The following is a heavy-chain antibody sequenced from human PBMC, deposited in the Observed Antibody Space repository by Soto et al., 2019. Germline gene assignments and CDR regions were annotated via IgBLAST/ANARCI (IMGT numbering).Heavy chain of an antibody. V-gene: IGHV3-15*07. CDR3: SHGYYQYFNS. D-gene: IGHD5-18*01. Sequence: PGGSLRLSCAVSGVTLTDVWMNWVRQAPGKGPEWVGRIKSNTAGGTTDFAAPVKGRFTISRDDSQNTLYLQMDILKTEDTAVYYCSHGYYQYFNSWGPGTLVTVSS. CDR2: IKSNTAGGTT. J-gene: IGHJ4*02. CDR1: GVTLTDVW.